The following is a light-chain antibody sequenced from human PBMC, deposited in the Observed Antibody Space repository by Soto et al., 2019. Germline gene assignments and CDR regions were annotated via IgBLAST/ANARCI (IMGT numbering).Light chain of an antibody. CDR3: HVWDNSDDHPVI. CDR1: NIGSYS. J-gene: IGLJ2*01. CDR2: DNS. V-gene: IGLV3-21*02. Sequence: YELTQPPSVSVAPGQTATITCGGNNIGSYSVHWYHQKPGQAPVLVVHDNSDRPSGIPERFSGSNSGNTATLTITRVEAGDEADYYCHVWDNSDDHPVIFGGGTKLTVL.